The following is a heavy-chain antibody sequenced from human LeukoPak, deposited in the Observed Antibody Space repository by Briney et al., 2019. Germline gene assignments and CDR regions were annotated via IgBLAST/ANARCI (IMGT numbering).Heavy chain of an antibody. CDR3: ARSFAEAHYYYYMDV. Sequence: SVKVSCKASGGTFSSYAISWVRQAPGQGLKWMGGIIPIFGTANYAQKFQGRVTITADESTSTAYMELSSLRSEDTAVYYCARSFAEAHYYYYMDVWGKGTTVTVSS. V-gene: IGHV1-69*13. J-gene: IGHJ6*03. CDR2: IIPIFGTA. CDR1: GGTFSSYA.